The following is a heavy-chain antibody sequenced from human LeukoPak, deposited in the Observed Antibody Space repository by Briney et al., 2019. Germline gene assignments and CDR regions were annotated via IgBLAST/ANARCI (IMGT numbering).Heavy chain of an antibody. D-gene: IGHD6-19*01. CDR1: GYTFTSYG. Sequence: ASVKVSCKASGYTFTSYGISWVRQAPGQGLEWMGWINAGNGNTKYSQKFQSRVTITRDTSASTAYMELSSLRSEDTAVYYCARPVRSSGFPDWGQGTLVTVSS. J-gene: IGHJ4*02. V-gene: IGHV1-3*01. CDR3: ARPVRSSGFPD. CDR2: INAGNGNT.